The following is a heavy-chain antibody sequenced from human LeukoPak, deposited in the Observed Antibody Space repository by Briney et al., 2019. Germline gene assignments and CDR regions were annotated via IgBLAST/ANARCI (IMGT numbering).Heavy chain of an antibody. J-gene: IGHJ4*02. CDR2: IYHSGST. CDR3: ARSPRYYYDCSGYLVFDY. D-gene: IGHD3-22*01. CDR1: GGSISSSNW. Sequence: SGTLSLTCAVSGGSISSSNWWSWVRQPPGKGLEWIGEIYHSGSTNYNPSLKSRVTISVDKSKNQFSLKLSSVTAADTAVYYCARSPRYYYDCSGYLVFDYWGQGTLVTVSS. V-gene: IGHV4-4*02.